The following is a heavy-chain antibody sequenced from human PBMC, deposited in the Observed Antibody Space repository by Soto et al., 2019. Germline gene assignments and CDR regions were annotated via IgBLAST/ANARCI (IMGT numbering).Heavy chain of an antibody. V-gene: IGHV4-59*01. CDR3: ARRYCSGGSCFGKYNWFDP. CDR2: IYYSGST. J-gene: IGHJ5*02. Sequence: SETLSLTCTVSGGAISCYYWSWIRQPPGKGLEWIGYIYYSGSTNYNPSLKSRVTISVDTSKNQFSLKLSSVTAADTAVYYCARRYCSGGSCFGKYNWFDPWGQGTLVTSPQ. CDR1: GGAISCYY. D-gene: IGHD2-15*01.